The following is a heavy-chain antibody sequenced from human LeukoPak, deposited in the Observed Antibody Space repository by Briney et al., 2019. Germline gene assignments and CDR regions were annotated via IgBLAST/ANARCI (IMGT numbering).Heavy chain of an antibody. CDR1: GGSFSGYY. CDR3: ARLTYYYGSGTYPWFDP. V-gene: IGHV4-34*01. J-gene: IGHJ5*02. D-gene: IGHD3-10*01. CDR2: INHSGST. Sequence: KASETLSLTCAVYGGSFSGYYWSWIRQPPGKGLEWIGEINHSGSTNYNPSLKSRVTISVDTSKNQFSLKLSSVTAADTAAYYCARLTYYYGSGTYPWFDPWGQGTLVTVSS.